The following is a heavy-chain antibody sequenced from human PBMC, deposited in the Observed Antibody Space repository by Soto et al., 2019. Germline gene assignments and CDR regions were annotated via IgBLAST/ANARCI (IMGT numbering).Heavy chain of an antibody. CDR2: INPNSGGT. CDR3: ARVPYYGSGSYYDY. V-gene: IGHV1-2*04. Sequence: ASVKVSCKASGYTFTGYYMHWVRQAPGQGLEWMGWINPNSGGTNYAQKFQGWVTMTRDTSISTAYMELSRLRSDDTAVYYCARVPYYGSGSYYDYWGQGTLVPVSP. J-gene: IGHJ4*02. D-gene: IGHD3-10*01. CDR1: GYTFTGYY.